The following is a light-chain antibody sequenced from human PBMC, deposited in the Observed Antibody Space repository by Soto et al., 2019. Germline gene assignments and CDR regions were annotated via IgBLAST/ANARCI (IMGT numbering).Light chain of an antibody. CDR3: AAWDDSLSGRGV. CDR1: SSNIGSNY. Sequence: QSALTQPRSASGTPGQRVTNPCSGSSSNIGSNYVYWYQQLPGTAPKLLIYRNNQRPSGVPDRFSGSKSGTSASLAISGLRSEDEADYYCAAWDDSLSGRGVFGGGTQLTVL. V-gene: IGLV1-47*01. J-gene: IGLJ3*02. CDR2: RNN.